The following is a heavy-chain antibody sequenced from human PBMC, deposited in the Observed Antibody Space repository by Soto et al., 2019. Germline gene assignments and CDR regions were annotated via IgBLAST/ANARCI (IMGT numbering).Heavy chain of an antibody. CDR3: ARDRRGDFWSVYYYYYYGMDV. CDR2: IYYSGST. D-gene: IGHD3-3*01. Sequence: PSETLSLTCTVSGGSISSYYWSWIRQPPGKGLEWIGYIYYSGSTNYNPSLKSRVTISVDTSKNQFSLKLSSVTAADTAVYYCARDRRGDFWSVYYYYYYGMDVWGQGTTVTVSS. V-gene: IGHV4-59*01. J-gene: IGHJ6*02. CDR1: GGSISSYY.